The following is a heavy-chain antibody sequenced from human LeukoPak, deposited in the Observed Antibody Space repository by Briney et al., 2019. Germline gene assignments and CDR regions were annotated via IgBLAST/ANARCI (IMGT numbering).Heavy chain of an antibody. CDR3: ARGSGDSSWSDY. V-gene: IGHV5-51*01. Sequence: GESLKISCKGSGYTSTSYWIAWVRQMPGKGLEWMGIIYLGDSDTRYSPSFQGQVTISADKSIGTAYLQWRSLKASDTAMYYCARGSGDSSWSDYGGQGTLVTVSS. J-gene: IGHJ4*02. CDR2: IYLGDSDT. CDR1: GYTSTSYW. D-gene: IGHD6-13*01.